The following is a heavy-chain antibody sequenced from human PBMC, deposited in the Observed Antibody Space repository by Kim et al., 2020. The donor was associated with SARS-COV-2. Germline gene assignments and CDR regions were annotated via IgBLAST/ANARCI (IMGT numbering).Heavy chain of an antibody. D-gene: IGHD3-10*01. J-gene: IGHJ5*02. CDR2: IYPGDSDT. Sequence: GESPKISCKGSGYSFTSYWIGWVRQMPGKGLEWMGIIYPGDSDTRYSPSFQGQVTISADKSISTAYLQWSSLKASDTAMYYCARGRVELWFGELFARWFDPGGQGTLVTVCS. CDR3: ARGRVELWFGELFARWFDP. CDR1: GYSFTSYW. V-gene: IGHV5-51*01.